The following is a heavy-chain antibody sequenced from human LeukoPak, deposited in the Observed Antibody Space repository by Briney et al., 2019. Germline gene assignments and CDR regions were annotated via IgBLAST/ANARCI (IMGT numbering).Heavy chain of an antibody. Sequence: GGSLRLSCAASGFTFRSYWMSWVRQAPGKGLEWVANIKQDGSEKYNVESVKGRFTISRDNAKNSLFLQMNSLRVEDTAVYYCARDMIVKLTFDYWGQGALVTVSS. J-gene: IGHJ4*02. CDR3: ARDMIVKLTFDY. CDR1: GFTFRSYW. D-gene: IGHD3-22*01. CDR2: IKQDGSEK. V-gene: IGHV3-7*01.